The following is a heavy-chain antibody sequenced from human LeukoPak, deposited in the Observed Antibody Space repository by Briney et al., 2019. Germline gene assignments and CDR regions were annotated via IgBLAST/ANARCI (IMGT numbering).Heavy chain of an antibody. Sequence: PSETLSLTCSVSGGSIDEYYWTWIRQPPGKGPQWIGYVFFSGSTNYNPSPESRVTISADTSENQFSLKLTSVTAADTAVYYCATYASPDMLTPYYFNHWGQGILVTVSS. CDR1: GGSIDEYY. CDR3: ATYASPDMLTPYYFNH. D-gene: IGHD2-15*01. V-gene: IGHV4-59*01. J-gene: IGHJ4*02. CDR2: VFFSGST.